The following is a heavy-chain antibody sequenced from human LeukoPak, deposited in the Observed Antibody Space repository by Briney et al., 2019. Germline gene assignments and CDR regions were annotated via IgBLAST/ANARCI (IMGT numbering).Heavy chain of an antibody. CDR2: ISSGGGTT. Sequence: PGGSLRLSCAASGFTFSSYWMHWVRQTPGEGLVWLSRISSGGGTTTYADSVKGRFTISRDNAKNTLYLQMNSLRAEDTAVYYCTRGGENDYSEYWGQGTLVTVSS. CDR3: TRGGENDYSEY. CDR1: GFTFSSYW. V-gene: IGHV3-74*01. J-gene: IGHJ4*02. D-gene: IGHD3-16*01.